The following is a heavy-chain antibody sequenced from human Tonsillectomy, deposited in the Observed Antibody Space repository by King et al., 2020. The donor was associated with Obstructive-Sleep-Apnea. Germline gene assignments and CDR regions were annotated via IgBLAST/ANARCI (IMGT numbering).Heavy chain of an antibody. D-gene: IGHD2-15*01. V-gene: IGHV4-39*07. Sequence: QLQESGPGLVKPSQTLSLTCTVSGGSISGSTSYWGWIRQPPEKGLEWIGAIYYSGSTYYNPSLKSRVTISLDTPKNQFSLKLSSVTAADTAVYYCARTYCSGGSFYSEYFDAWGQGTLVTVSS. CDR1: GGSISGSTSY. J-gene: IGHJ4*02. CDR3: ARTYCSGGSFYSEYFDA. CDR2: IYYSGST.